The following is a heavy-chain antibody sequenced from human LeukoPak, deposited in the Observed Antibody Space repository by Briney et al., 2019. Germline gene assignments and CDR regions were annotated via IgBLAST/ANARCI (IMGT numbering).Heavy chain of an antibody. J-gene: IGHJ4*02. CDR3: AKDRGGRDFWSSAPYYFDY. V-gene: IGHV3-30*18. D-gene: IGHD3-3*01. CDR2: ISYDGSNK. Sequence: GGSLRLSCAASGFTFSSYGMHWVRQAPGKGLEWVAVISYDGSNKYYADSVKGRFTISRDNSKNTLYLQMNSLRAEDTAVYYCAKDRGGRDFWSSAPYYFDYWGRGTLVTVSS. CDR1: GFTFSSYG.